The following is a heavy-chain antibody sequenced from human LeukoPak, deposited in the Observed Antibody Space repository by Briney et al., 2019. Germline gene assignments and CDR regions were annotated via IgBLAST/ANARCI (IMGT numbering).Heavy chain of an antibody. CDR1: GYSFTSYW. V-gene: IGHV5-51*01. CDR2: IYPGDSDT. Sequence: GESLKISCKGSGYSFTSYWIGWVRQMPGKGLEWMGIIYPGDSDTRYSPSFQGQVTISADKSISTAYLQWSSLKASDTAVYYCARLATVTTDYYYGMDVWGKGTTVTVSS. D-gene: IGHD4-17*01. J-gene: IGHJ6*04. CDR3: ARLATVTTDYYYGMDV.